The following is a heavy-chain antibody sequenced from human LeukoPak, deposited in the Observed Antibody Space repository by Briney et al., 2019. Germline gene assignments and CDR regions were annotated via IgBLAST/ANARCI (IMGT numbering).Heavy chain of an antibody. CDR2: ISGSGGST. CDR1: GFTFSSYA. J-gene: IGHJ6*02. D-gene: IGHD5-24*01. CDR3: AKVRDDYYYAMDV. Sequence: GGSLRLSCAASGFTFSSYAMSWVRQAPGKGLEWVSAISGSGGSTYYADSVKGRFTISRDNSKNTLYLQMNSLRTEDTALYYCAKVRDDYYYAMDVWGQGTTVTVSS. V-gene: IGHV3-23*01.